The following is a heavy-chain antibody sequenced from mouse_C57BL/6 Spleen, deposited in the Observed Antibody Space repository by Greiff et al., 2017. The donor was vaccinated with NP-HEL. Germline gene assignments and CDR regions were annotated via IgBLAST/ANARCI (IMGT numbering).Heavy chain of an antibody. CDR1: GYTFTSYW. J-gene: IGHJ4*01. Sequence: VQLQQPGAELVRPGSSVKLSCKASGYTFTSYWMHWVKQRPIQGLEWIGNIDPSDSETHYNQKFKDKATLTVDKSSSTAYMQLSSLTSEDSAVYYCARFDGYYAAMDYWGQGTSVTVSS. CDR2: IDPSDSET. D-gene: IGHD2-3*01. V-gene: IGHV1-52*01. CDR3: ARFDGYYAAMDY.